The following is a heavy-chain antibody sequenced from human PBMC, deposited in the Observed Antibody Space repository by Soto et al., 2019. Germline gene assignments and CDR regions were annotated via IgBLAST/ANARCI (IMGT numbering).Heavy chain of an antibody. V-gene: IGHV1-18*04. Sequence: ASVKVSCKASGDTFTSYGISWVRQAPGQGLEWMGWISAYNGNTNYAQKLQGRVTMTTDTSTSTAYMELRSLRSDDTAVYYCARTLPAGPGYAINWFDPWGQGTLVTVSS. CDR1: GDTFTSYG. D-gene: IGHD2-8*01. J-gene: IGHJ5*02. CDR2: ISAYNGNT. CDR3: ARTLPAGPGYAINWFDP.